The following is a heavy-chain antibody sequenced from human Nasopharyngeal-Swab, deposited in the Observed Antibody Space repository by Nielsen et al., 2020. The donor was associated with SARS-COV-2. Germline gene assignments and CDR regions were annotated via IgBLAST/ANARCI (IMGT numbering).Heavy chain of an antibody. CDR3: ATQITMVRERILDY. J-gene: IGHJ4*02. CDR1: GFTFSNYA. D-gene: IGHD3-10*01. V-gene: IGHV3-23*01. CDR2: ISGSGEST. Sequence: GESLKISCAASGFTFSNYAMTWVRQAPGKGLEWVSAISGSGESTYYADSVKGRFTISRDNSKNTLYLQMNSLRAEDTAVYYCATQITMVRERILDYWGQGTLVTVSS.